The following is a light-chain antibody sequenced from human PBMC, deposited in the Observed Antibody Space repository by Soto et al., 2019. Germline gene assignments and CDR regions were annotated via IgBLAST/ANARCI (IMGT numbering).Light chain of an antibody. CDR3: QQYKDWPPLT. CDR2: GAS. CDR1: QSVNIN. Sequence: EIVMTQSPVTLSASPGERVTISCRASQSVNINLAWYQQRPGKAPRVLIYGASNRAYGIPDRFSGSGSGTDFTLPISSLEPDDFALYYCQQYKDWPPLTFGGGTRVEIK. J-gene: IGKJ4*01. V-gene: IGKV3D-15*01.